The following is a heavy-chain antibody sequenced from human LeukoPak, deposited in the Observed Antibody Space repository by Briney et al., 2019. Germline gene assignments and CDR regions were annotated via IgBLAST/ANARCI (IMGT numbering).Heavy chain of an antibody. J-gene: IGHJ5*02. CDR1: GYSISNNFY. D-gene: IGHD2-15*01. CDR3: ARDLGYCSGGSCYSYNWFDP. CDR2: INHSWST. V-gene: IGHV4-38-2*02. Sequence: SETLSLTCTVSGYSISNNFYWAWIRQSPGKGLEWMVIINHSWSTYYNPSLKSRVTISVDTSKNQFSLKLSSVTAADTAVYYCARDLGYCSGGSCYSYNWFDPWGQGTLVTVSS.